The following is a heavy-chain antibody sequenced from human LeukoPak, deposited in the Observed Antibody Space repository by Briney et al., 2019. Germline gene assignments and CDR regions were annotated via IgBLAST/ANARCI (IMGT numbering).Heavy chain of an antibody. J-gene: IGHJ5*02. D-gene: IGHD1-26*01. V-gene: IGHV3-73*01. CDR1: GFTFSDCS. Sequence: GSLRLSCAASGFTFSDCSIHWVRQASGKGLEWVGLIDKKTKNYETAYAASVRGRFTISRDDSQNTAYLQMYSLETEDTALYYCTRDAGTYNWLDPWGQGTLVTVSS. CDR3: TRDAGTYNWLDP. CDR2: IDKKTKNYET.